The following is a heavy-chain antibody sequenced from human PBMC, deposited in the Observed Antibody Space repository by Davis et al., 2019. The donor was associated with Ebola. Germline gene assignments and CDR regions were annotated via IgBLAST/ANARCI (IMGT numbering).Heavy chain of an antibody. CDR3: ARGTTVTTDPHYYYMDV. CDR1: GYTFTSYS. J-gene: IGHJ6*03. V-gene: IGHV1-18*04. Sequence: ASVLVSCKAFGYTFTSYSISRVRQAPPQGLEGLGWITPHNCKTNYAQKVQGRVTMTPDTSTSTAYLDLRSLKSDDTAVYYCARGTTVTTDPHYYYMDVWGKGTTVTVSS. D-gene: IGHD4-11*01. CDR2: ITPHNCKT.